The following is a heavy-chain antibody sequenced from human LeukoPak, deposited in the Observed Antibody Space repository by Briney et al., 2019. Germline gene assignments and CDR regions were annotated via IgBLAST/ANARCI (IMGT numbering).Heavy chain of an antibody. V-gene: IGHV1-2*02. D-gene: IGHD6-13*01. Sequence: ASVKVSCKASGYTFTGYYMHWVRQAPGQGLEWMGWINPNSGGTNYAQKFQGRVTMTRDTSISTAYMELSRLRSDDTAVYYCARVSFLYSSSWGFDPWGQGTLVAVSS. CDR1: GYTFTGYY. CDR3: ARVSFLYSSSWGFDP. CDR2: INPNSGGT. J-gene: IGHJ5*02.